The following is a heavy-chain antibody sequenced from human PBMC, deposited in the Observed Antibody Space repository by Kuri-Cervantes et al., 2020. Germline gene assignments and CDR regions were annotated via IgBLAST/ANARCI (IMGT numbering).Heavy chain of an antibody. CDR1: GYTFTGYY. V-gene: IGHV1-2*04. Sequence: ASVKVSCKASGYTFTGYYMHWVRQAPGQGLEWMGWINPNSGGTNYAQKFQGWVTMTRDTSISTAYMELSRLRSNDTAVYYCTIAKLYSSGTNWFDPWGQGTLVTVSS. CDR3: TIAKLYSSGTNWFDP. CDR2: INPNSGGT. D-gene: IGHD3-10*01. J-gene: IGHJ5*02.